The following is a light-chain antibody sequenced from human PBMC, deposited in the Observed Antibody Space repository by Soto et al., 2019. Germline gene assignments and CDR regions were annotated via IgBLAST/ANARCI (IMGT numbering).Light chain of an antibody. CDR3: QLFGSSPLYT. Sequence: EIVLTQSPGTLSLSPGERATLSCRASQSVSSTYLAWYQQTPGQAPRLLIYGTSSRATGIPDRFSGSGSGTEFTLTISRLEPEDFAVYYCQLFGSSPLYTFGQGTKVEIK. J-gene: IGKJ2*01. CDR1: QSVSSTY. V-gene: IGKV3-20*01. CDR2: GTS.